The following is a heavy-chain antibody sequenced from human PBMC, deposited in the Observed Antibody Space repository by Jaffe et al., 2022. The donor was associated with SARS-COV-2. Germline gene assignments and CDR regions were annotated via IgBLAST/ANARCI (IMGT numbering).Heavy chain of an antibody. CDR2: IIPIFGTA. CDR1: GGTFSSYA. D-gene: IGHD2-2*01. V-gene: IGHV1-69*01. CDR3: ARGSDYCSSTSCYDYYYMDV. J-gene: IGHJ6*03. Sequence: QVQLVQSGAEVKKPGSSVKVSCKASGGTFSSYAISWVRQAPGQGLEWMGGIIPIFGTANYAQKFQGRVTITADESTSTAYMELSSLRSEDTAVYYCARGSDYCSSTSCYDYYYMDVWGKGTTVTVSS.